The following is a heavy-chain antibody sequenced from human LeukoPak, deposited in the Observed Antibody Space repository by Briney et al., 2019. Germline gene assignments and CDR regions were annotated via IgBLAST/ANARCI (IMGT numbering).Heavy chain of an antibody. J-gene: IGHJ3*02. CDR3: ARDLAAYDAFDI. Sequence: GGSLRLSCAASGSTFSSYWMSWVRQAPGKGLEWVANIKQDGSEKYYVDSVKGRFTISRDNAKNSLYLQMNSLRAEDTAVYYCARDLAAYDAFDIWGQGTMVTVSS. D-gene: IGHD2-15*01. V-gene: IGHV3-7*03. CDR1: GSTFSSYW. CDR2: IKQDGSEK.